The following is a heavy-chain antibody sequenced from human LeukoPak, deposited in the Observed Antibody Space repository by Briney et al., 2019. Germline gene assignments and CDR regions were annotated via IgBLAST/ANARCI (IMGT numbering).Heavy chain of an antibody. J-gene: IGHJ4*02. Sequence: ASVTVSCKASGYRFISYGISWLRQAPGQGLEWMARINVANENRRYAQKFQDRVTLTTDTSTNTAYMELRSLTSDDTAVYYCARDWPVVITDYWGQGTLITVSS. CDR2: INVANENR. D-gene: IGHD2-21*01. CDR1: GYRFISYG. CDR3: ARDWPVVITDY. V-gene: IGHV1-18*01.